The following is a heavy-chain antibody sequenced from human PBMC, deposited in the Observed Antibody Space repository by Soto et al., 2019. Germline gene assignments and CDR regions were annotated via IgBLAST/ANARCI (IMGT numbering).Heavy chain of an antibody. Sequence: GASMKVSCKASGYTFTSYAMNWVRQAPGQGLEWMGWINTNTGNPTYAQGFTGRFVFSLDTSVSTAYLQICSLKAEDTAVYYCARGDLLDTAMVRAGDYYYGMDVWGQGTTVTVSS. V-gene: IGHV7-4-1*01. D-gene: IGHD5-18*01. CDR3: ARGDLLDTAMVRAGDYYYGMDV. CDR1: GYTFTSYA. J-gene: IGHJ6*02. CDR2: INTNTGNP.